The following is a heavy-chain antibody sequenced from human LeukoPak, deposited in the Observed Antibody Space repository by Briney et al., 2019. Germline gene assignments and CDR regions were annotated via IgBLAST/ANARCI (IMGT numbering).Heavy chain of an antibody. V-gene: IGHV3-30*02. CDR2: IRYDGSNK. CDR1: GFTFSSYG. CDR3: AKDLSGAAYTFDY. J-gene: IGHJ4*02. Sequence: PGGSLRLSCAASGFTFSSYGMHWVRQAPGKGLEWVAFIRYDGSNKYYTDSVKGRFTISRDNSENTLHLQMNSLRAEDTAVYYCAKDLSGAAYTFDYWGQGTLVTVSS. D-gene: IGHD3-16*01.